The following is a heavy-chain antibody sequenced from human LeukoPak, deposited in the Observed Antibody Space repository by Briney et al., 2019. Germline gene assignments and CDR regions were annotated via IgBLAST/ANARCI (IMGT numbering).Heavy chain of an antibody. V-gene: IGHV3-11*01. CDR3: AREHYGPGDY. D-gene: IGHD3-10*01. CDR1: GFTFCDSY. CDR2: ISRGVSTI. J-gene: IGHJ4*02. Sequence: GGSLRLSCAASGFTFCDSYMSWIRQAPGKGLEWVSHISRGVSTIYYADSVKGGFTISRDNAKNSLFLQMNSLRAEDTAVYYCAREHYGPGDYWGQGTLVTVSS.